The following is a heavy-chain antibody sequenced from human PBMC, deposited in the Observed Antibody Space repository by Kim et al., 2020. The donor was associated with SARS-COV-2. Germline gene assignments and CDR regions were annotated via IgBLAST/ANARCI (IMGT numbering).Heavy chain of an antibody. CDR3: AKKPTQLKGSWFDS. CDR1: GFTFSSYV. V-gene: IGHV3-23*01. Sequence: GGSLRLSCAASGFTFSSYVMSWVRQAPGKGLEWVSSISRSGDRTYYADSVKGRFTISRDNSKNTLYLQMNSLRAEDTAAYYCAKKPTQLKGSWFDSWGQGTLVTVSS. D-gene: IGHD5-18*01. CDR2: ISRSGDRT. J-gene: IGHJ5*01.